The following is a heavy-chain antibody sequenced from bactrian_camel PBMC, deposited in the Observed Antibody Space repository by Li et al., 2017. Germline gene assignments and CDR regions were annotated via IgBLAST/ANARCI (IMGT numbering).Heavy chain of an antibody. Sequence: HVQLVESGGGLVQPGGSLRLSCSASGDTVNIHCVGWFRQGPGKEREEVAVIYTGGGRAYYADSVKGRFRISRESAKTTVYLQMNSLKPEDTAMYYCAAARTTVCGTYRAQASDTWGQGTQVTVS. CDR1: GDTVNIHC. J-gene: IGHJ6*01. V-gene: IGHV3S1*01. CDR2: IYTGGGRA. D-gene: IGHD7*01. CDR3: AAARTTVCGTYRAQASDT.